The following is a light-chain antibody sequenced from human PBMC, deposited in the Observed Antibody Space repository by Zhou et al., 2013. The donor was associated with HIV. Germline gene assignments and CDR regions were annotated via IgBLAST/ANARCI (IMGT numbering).Light chain of an antibody. CDR3: QQYNSEFIT. Sequence: DIQMTQSPSSLSASVGDRVTITCRASQGISTFLAWYQQKPGKVPKVLIYEASTLQSGVPSRFSGSGSGTDFSLTISSLQPDDFATYYCQQYNSEFITFGGGPRWRSN. J-gene: IGKJ4*01. V-gene: IGKV1-27*01. CDR2: EAS. CDR1: QGISTF.